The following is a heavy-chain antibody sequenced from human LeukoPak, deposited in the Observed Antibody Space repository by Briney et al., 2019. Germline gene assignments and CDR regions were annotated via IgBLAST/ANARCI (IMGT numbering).Heavy chain of an antibody. CDR2: ITWNSGRI. Sequence: GGSLRLSCAASGFTFDDYAMHWVRQAPGKGLEWVSGITWNSGRIGYADSVKGRFTISRDNAKNSLYLQMNSLRAEDMALYYCAKARGKYQLLYGGNAFDIWGQGTMVTVSS. CDR3: AKARGKYQLLYGGNAFDI. V-gene: IGHV3-9*03. D-gene: IGHD2-2*02. J-gene: IGHJ3*02. CDR1: GFTFDDYA.